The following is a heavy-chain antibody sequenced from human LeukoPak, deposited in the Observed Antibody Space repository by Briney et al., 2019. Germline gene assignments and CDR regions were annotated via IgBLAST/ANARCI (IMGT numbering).Heavy chain of an antibody. CDR3: ARGKTYYYDSSGYSFDY. Sequence: GGSLRLSCAASGFTFSSYGMHWVRQAPGKGLEWVAVIAYDGIRQFYAESVKGRFTISRDNSKNTVYLQMNSLRAEDTAVYYCARGKTYYYDSSGYSFDYWGQGTLVTVSS. V-gene: IGHV3-30*03. CDR2: IAYDGIRQ. J-gene: IGHJ4*02. D-gene: IGHD3-22*01. CDR1: GFTFSSYG.